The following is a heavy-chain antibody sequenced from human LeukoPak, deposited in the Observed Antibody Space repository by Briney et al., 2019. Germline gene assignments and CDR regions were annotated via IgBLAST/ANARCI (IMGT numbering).Heavy chain of an antibody. J-gene: IGHJ4*02. V-gene: IGHV3-48*02. CDR3: AREPGAWYYFDY. CDR1: GFNFRSYS. Sequence: GGSLRLSCAASGFNFRSYSMNWVRQAPGKGLEWVSYISSSSSTIYYADSVKGRFTISRDNAKNSLYLQMNSLRDEDTAVYYCAREPGAWYYFDYWGQGTLVTVSS. CDR2: ISSSSSTI. D-gene: IGHD2-8*02.